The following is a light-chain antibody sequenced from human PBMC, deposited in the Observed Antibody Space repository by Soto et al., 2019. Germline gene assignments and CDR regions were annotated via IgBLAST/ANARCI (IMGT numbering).Light chain of an antibody. CDR2: EVS. V-gene: IGLV2-14*01. Sequence: QSLLTQPASVSGSPGRSITISCTGTSRDVGGYNYVSWYQLHPGKAPKLMIYEVSNRPSGISNRFSASKSGNTASLTISGLQAEDEADYYCFSYTSSTAYGFGTGTKVTVL. J-gene: IGLJ1*01. CDR3: FSYTSSTAYG. CDR1: SRDVGGYNY.